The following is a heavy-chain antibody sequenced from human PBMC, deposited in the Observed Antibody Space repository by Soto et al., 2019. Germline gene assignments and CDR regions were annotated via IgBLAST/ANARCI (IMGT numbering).Heavy chain of an antibody. Sequence: QVQLVQSGAEVKKPGASVKVSCKASGYTFTSYGISWVRQAPGQGLEWMGWISAYNGNTNYAQKLQGRGTMTTDTSTSTAYMELRSLRSDDTAVYYCARELKLGYCSSTSCSNYYYYGMDVWGQGTTVTVSS. CDR2: ISAYNGNT. V-gene: IGHV1-18*01. D-gene: IGHD2-2*01. CDR3: ARELKLGYCSSTSCSNYYYYGMDV. CDR1: GYTFTSYG. J-gene: IGHJ6*02.